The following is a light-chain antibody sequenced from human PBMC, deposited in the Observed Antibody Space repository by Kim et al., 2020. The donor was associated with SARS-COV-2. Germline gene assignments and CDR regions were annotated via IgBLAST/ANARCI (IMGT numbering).Light chain of an antibody. CDR1: QNIGIN. CDR2: GAS. V-gene: IGKV3-15*01. CDR3: QQYGGWPYV. J-gene: IGKJ2*01. Sequence: ETMMTQSPAALSVSPGERATLSCRASQNIGINVAWYQQKPGQAPRLLVYGASSRATGISGRFSGSGSGTDFTLTISSLQSEDLAVYYCQQYGGWPYVFGQGTKLEI.